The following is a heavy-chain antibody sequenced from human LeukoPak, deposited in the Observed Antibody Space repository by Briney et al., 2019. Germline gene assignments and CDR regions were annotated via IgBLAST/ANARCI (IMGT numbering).Heavy chain of an antibody. D-gene: IGHD6-19*01. CDR3: ATKQWLAPPPDS. CDR2: INTDGTVT. V-gene: IGHV3-74*01. CDR1: GFTFSKNW. J-gene: IGHJ4*02. Sequence: GGSLRLSCAASGFTFSKNWMLWVRQAPGRGLESVSRINTDGTVTTYADSVKGRFSVSRDNADNTMFLQMNSVRDEDTAVYYCATKQWLAPPPDSWGQGTPVTVSS.